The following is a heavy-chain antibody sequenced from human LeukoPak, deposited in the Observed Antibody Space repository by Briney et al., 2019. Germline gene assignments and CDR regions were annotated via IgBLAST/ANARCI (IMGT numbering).Heavy chain of an antibody. CDR2: IIPIFGSA. V-gene: IGHV1-69*01. J-gene: IGHJ4*02. CDR1: GGTFSSYA. Sequence: SVKVSCKASGGTFSSYAISWVRQAPGPGLEWMGGIIPIFGSANYAQKFQGRVTITADESTSTAYKERGSRRSEDTAVYYCATGRWNSSSWGDYWGQGTLVTVSS. D-gene: IGHD6-13*01. CDR3: ATGRWNSSSWGDY.